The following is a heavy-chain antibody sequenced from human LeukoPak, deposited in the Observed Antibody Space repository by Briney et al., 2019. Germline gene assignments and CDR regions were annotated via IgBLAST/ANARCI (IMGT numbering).Heavy chain of an antibody. J-gene: IGHJ5*02. D-gene: IGHD3-10*01. CDR2: IRSKANSYAT. CDR3: TRPFMVRGVDNWFDP. V-gene: IGHV3-73*01. Sequence: GGSLKLSCAASGLTFSGSAMHWVRQASGKGLEWVGRIRSKANSYATAYAASVKGRFTISRDDSKNTAYLQMNSLKTEDTAVYYCTRPFMVRGVDNWFDPWGQGTLVTVSS. CDR1: GLTFSGSA.